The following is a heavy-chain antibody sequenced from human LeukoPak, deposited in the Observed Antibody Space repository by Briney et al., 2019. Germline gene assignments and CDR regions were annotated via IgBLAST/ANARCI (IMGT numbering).Heavy chain of an antibody. CDR3: AGGYSYGSVFDY. J-gene: IGHJ4*02. CDR1: GGSISSYSYY. CDR2: VYYSGSP. Sequence: PSETLSLTCTVSGGSISSYSYYWGWIRQPPGKSPEWIGSVYYSGSPYYNPSFTSRVTISIDTSKKQVSLTVYSMTAADTAVYYCAGGYSYGSVFDYWGQGILVTVSS. D-gene: IGHD5-18*01. V-gene: IGHV4-39*07.